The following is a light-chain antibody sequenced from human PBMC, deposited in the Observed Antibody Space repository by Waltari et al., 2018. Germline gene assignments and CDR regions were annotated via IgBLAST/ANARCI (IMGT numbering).Light chain of an antibody. CDR2: DDS. CDR1: NIGSKS. J-gene: IGLJ3*02. CDR3: QVWDSSSDHRV. V-gene: IGLV3-21*02. Sequence: SYVLPQPPSVSVAPGQTARITSRGHNIGSKSVQWYHQKQAQAPVLVVYDDSDRPSGIPERFSGSNSGNTATLAVSRVEAGDEADYYCQVWDSSSDHRVFGGGTKLTVL.